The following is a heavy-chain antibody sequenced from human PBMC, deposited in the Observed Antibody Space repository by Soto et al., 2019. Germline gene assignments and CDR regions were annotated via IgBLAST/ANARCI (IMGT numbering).Heavy chain of an antibody. J-gene: IGHJ4*02. D-gene: IGHD3-22*01. CDR1: GFTFGSYA. V-gene: IGHV3-23*01. CDR3: AKSPGMYYYDSSGYYHYDY. CDR2: ISGSGAST. Sequence: GGSLRLSCAASGFTFGSYAMSWVRQAPGKGLEWVSAISGSGASTYYADSVKGRFTISRDNSKNTLYLQMNSLRAEDTAVYYCAKSPGMYYYDSSGYYHYDYWGQGT.